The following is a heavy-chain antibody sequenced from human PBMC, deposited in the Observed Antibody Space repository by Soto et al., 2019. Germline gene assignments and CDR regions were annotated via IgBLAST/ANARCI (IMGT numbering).Heavy chain of an antibody. CDR2: ISASSNVT. Sequence: SLRLSCEASGFTFSSYAVGWVRQAPGKGLVWVSNISASSNVTYYVDSVKGPFTITKDNSKNTPYVQMNSLRAEDTAIYYCAKFRITMVRGVTIDSWGQGTLVTVSS. J-gene: IGHJ4*02. V-gene: IGHV3-23*01. CDR1: GFTFSSYA. D-gene: IGHD3-10*01. CDR3: AKFRITMVRGVTIDS.